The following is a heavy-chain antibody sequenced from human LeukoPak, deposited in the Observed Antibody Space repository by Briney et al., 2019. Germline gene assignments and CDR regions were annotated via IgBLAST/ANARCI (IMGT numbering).Heavy chain of an antibody. Sequence: SQTLSLTCAISGDSVSSNSVTWNWIRQSPSRGLEWLGRTYYRSTWYNDYAVSVRGRITINPDTSKNQFSLHLNSVTPEDAAVYYCARRLTQYDCFDPWGQGILVTVSS. CDR2: TYYRSTWYN. D-gene: IGHD2-2*01. V-gene: IGHV6-1*01. CDR1: GDSVSSNSVT. CDR3: ARRLTQYDCFDP. J-gene: IGHJ5*02.